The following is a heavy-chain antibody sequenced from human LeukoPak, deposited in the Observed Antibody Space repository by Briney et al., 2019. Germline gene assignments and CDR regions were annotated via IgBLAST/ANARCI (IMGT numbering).Heavy chain of an antibody. CDR1: GYTSTSYY. V-gene: IGHV1-46*01. J-gene: IGHJ5*02. D-gene: IGHD6-13*01. CDR2: IDPSGGTT. Sequence: ASVKVSCKASGYTSTSYYIHWVRQAPGQGLEGMGIIDPSGGTTSYAQKFQGRVTMTRDTSTSTVYMELNSLRSEDTAVYYCARAPIAAAGPNWFDPWGQGTLVTVSS. CDR3: ARAPIAAAGPNWFDP.